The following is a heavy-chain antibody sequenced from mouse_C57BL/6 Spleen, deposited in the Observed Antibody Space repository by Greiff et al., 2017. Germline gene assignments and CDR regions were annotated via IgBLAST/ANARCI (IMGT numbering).Heavy chain of an antibody. D-gene: IGHD1-1*01. CDR1: GFTFSDYG. CDR2: ISSGSSTI. J-gene: IGHJ3*01. Sequence: EVTLVESGGGLVKPGGSLKLSCAASGFTFSDYGMHWVRQAPEKGLEWVAYISSGSSTIYYADTVKGRFTISRDNAKNTLFLQMTSLRSEDTAMYYCARTHYYGSLAWFAYWGQGTLVTVSA. V-gene: IGHV5-17*01. CDR3: ARTHYYGSLAWFAY.